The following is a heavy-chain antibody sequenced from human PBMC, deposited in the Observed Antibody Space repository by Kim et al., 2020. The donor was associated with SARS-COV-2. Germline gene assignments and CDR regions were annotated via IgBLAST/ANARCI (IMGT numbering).Heavy chain of an antibody. J-gene: IGHJ4*02. CDR1: GFSFDDYA. CDR3: AKGDSENFFCQVDY. V-gene: IGHV3-9*01. CDR2: ISWNSGSR. D-gene: IGHD1-26*01. Sequence: GGSLRLSCAASGFSFDDYAMQWVRQAPGKGLEWVSGISWNSGSRGYADSVKGRFTISRDNAKNSLYLQMNSLRAEDTAFYYCAKGDSENFFCQVDYWGQGTLVTVSS.